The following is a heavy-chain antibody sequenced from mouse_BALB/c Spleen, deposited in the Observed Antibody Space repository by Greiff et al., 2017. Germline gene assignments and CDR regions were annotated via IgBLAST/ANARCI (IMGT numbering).Heavy chain of an antibody. CDR3: ASLTPGGFAY. D-gene: IGHD2-12*01. Sequence: EVKVVESGGGLVQPGGSRKLSCAASGFTFSSFGMHWVRQAPEKGLEWVAYISSGSSTIYYADTVKGRFTISRDNPKNTLFLQMTSLRSEDTAMYYCASLTPGGFAYWGQGTLVTVSA. V-gene: IGHV5-17*02. J-gene: IGHJ3*01. CDR1: GFTFSSFG. CDR2: ISSGSSTI.